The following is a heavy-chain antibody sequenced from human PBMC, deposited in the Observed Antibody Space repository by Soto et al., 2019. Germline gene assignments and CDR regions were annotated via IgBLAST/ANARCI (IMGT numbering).Heavy chain of an antibody. Sequence: ASVTVSCKASGYTFTSYYMHWVRQAPGQGLEWMGIINPSGGSTSYAQKFQGRVTMTRDTSTSTVYMELSSLRSEDTAVYYCARGGIAAAGPYYYYGMDVWGQGTTVTVSS. CDR2: INPSGGST. V-gene: IGHV1-46*03. CDR3: ARGGIAAAGPYYYYGMDV. D-gene: IGHD6-13*01. J-gene: IGHJ6*02. CDR1: GYTFTSYY.